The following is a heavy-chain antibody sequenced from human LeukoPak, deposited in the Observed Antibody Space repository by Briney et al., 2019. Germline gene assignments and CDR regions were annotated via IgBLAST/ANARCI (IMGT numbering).Heavy chain of an antibody. CDR1: GFTFSSYS. D-gene: IGHD2-21*01. Sequence: GGSLRLSCAASGFTFSSYSMNWVRQAPGKGLEWVSSISSSSYIYYADSVKGRFTISRDNAKNSLYLQMNSLRAEDTAVYYCAIPALCGGDCYSTPYNWFDPWGQGTLVTVSS. CDR2: ISSSSYI. V-gene: IGHV3-21*01. J-gene: IGHJ5*02. CDR3: AIPALCGGDCYSTPYNWFDP.